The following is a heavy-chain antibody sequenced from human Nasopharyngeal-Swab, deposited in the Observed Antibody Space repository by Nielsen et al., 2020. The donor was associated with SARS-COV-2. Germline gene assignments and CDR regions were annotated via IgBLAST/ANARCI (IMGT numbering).Heavy chain of an antibody. D-gene: IGHD4-17*01. J-gene: IGHJ4*02. CDR2: ISGSGGST. Sequence: GESLKISCAASGFTFSSYAMSWVRQAPGKGLEWVSAISGSGGSTYYADSVKGRFTISRDNSKNTLYLQMNSLRAEDTAVYYCARAPMTTVYFDYWGQGTLVTVSS. CDR3: ARAPMTTVYFDY. V-gene: IGHV3-23*01. CDR1: GFTFSSYA.